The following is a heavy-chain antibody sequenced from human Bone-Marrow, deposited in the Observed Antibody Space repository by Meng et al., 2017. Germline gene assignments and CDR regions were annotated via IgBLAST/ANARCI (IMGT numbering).Heavy chain of an antibody. J-gene: IGHJ6*02. Sequence: ASVKVSCNASGYTFTSYGISWLRQAPGQGLEWMGWISAYNGNTNYAQKLQGRVTMTTDTSTSTAYMELRSLRSDDTAVYYCARAPPELLCFGECDVWGQGTTVTVSS. CDR2: ISAYNGNT. D-gene: IGHD3-10*01. V-gene: IGHV1-18*01. CDR1: GYTFTSYG. CDR3: ARAPPELLCFGECDV.